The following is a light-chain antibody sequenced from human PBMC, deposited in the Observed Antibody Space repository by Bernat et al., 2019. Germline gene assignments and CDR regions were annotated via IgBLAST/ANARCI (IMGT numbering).Light chain of an antibody. J-gene: IGKJ5*01. CDR1: QSISSY. CDR2: AAS. Sequence: DIQMTQSPSSLSASVGDRVTITCRASQSISSYLNWYQQKPGKAPKLLIYAASSLQSGVPSRFSGGGSGTDFTLTISSLQPEDFATYYCQQSYSTPQNFGQGTRLEIK. CDR3: QQSYSTPQN. V-gene: IGKV1-39*01.